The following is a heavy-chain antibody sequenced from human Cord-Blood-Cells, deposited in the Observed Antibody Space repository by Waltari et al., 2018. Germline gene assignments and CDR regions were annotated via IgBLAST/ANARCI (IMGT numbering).Heavy chain of an antibody. J-gene: IGHJ4*02. CDR3: ARRMRSGNLFDY. CDR2: IWYDGSNK. D-gene: IGHD3-10*01. CDR1: GFPFSSYA. V-gene: IGHV3-33*01. Sequence: QVQLVESGGGVVQPGRSLRLSCAASGFPFSSYAMHWFRQAPGKGLEWVAVIWYDGSNKYYADSVKGRFTISRDNSKNTLYLQMNSLRAEDTAVYYCARRMRSGNLFDYWGQGTLVTVSS.